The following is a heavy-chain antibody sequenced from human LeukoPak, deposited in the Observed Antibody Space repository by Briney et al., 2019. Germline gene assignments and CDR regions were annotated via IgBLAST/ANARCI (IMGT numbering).Heavy chain of an antibody. CDR2: IYSGGST. D-gene: IGHD3-10*01. Sequence: TGGSLRLSCAASGFTVSIHYMTWVRQAPGKGLEWVSVIYSGGSTYYADSVKGRFTISRDNSKNTLYLQINSLRAEDTAVYYCASLNYYLDHWGQGTLVTVSS. CDR1: GFTVSIHY. J-gene: IGHJ4*02. V-gene: IGHV3-53*01. CDR3: ASLNYYLDH.